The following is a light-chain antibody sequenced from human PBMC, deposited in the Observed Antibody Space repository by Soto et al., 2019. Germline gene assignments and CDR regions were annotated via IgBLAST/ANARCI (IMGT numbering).Light chain of an antibody. Sequence: QSVLTQPASVSGCPGQSITISCTGASGEVGGYNYVSWYQLHPGKAPKLIIYEVSNRPSGVSNRFSGSKSGNTASLTISGLQAEDEADYYCNSYTSSTAYVFGTGTKVTVL. J-gene: IGLJ1*01. CDR3: NSYTSSTAYV. CDR2: EVS. CDR1: SGEVGGYNY. V-gene: IGLV2-14*01.